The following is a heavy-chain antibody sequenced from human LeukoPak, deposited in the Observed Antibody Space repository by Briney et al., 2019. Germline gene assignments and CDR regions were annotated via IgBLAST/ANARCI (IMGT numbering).Heavy chain of an antibody. CDR3: ATLGYCSGGSCYSDNWFDP. CDR2: ISYSGST. CDR1: GGSITSYY. V-gene: IGHV4-59*08. D-gene: IGHD2-15*01. Sequence: PSETLSLTCTVSGGSITSYYWSWIRQPPGKGLEWIGYISYSGSTNSNPSLKSRVTISVDTSKNQFSLKLSSVTAADTAVYYCATLGYCSGGSCYSDNWFDPWGQGTLVTVSS. J-gene: IGHJ5*02.